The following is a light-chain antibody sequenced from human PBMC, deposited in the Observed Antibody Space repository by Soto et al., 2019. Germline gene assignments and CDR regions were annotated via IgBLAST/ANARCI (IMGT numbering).Light chain of an antibody. CDR3: ETWDNSLDVVV. Sequence: QSVLTQPPSVSAAPGQKVTISCSGSNSNIGIYYVSWYQHLPGTAPKLLIYDNNKRPSGIPDRFSGSKSGTSATLGITGLQTGDEADYYCETWDNSLDVVVFGGGTKLTVL. CDR2: DNN. V-gene: IGLV1-51*01. J-gene: IGLJ2*01. CDR1: NSNIGIYY.